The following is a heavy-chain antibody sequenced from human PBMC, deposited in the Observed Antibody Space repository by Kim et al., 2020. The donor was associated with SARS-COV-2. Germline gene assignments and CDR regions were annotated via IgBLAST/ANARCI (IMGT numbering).Heavy chain of an antibody. CDR3: ATSLGREYFEY. J-gene: IGHJ4*02. V-gene: IGHV4-39*01. Sequence: SETLSLTCTVSGGSISSRTSYWDWIRQPPGKGLEWIGSIYYTGTTYYNPALKSRVTMSVDTSKHQFSLRLSSMTAADTAVYYCATSLGREYFEYWGQGTLVSVSS. CDR1: GGSISSRTSY. CDR2: IYYTGTT.